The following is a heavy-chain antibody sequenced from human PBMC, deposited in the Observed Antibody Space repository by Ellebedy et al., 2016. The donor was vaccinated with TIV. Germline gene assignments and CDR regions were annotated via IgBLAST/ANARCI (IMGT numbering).Heavy chain of an antibody. Sequence: GESLKISXAASGFTFSSYAMHWVRQAPGKGLEWVAVISYDGSNKYYADSVKGRFTISRDNSKNTLYLQMNSLRAEDTAVYYCARFPGGYEDYWGQGTLVTVSS. CDR3: ARFPGGYEDY. D-gene: IGHD5-12*01. J-gene: IGHJ4*02. V-gene: IGHV3-30-3*01. CDR1: GFTFSSYA. CDR2: ISYDGSNK.